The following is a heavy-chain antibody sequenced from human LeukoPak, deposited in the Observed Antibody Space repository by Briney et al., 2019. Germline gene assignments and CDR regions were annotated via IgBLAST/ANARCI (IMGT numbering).Heavy chain of an antibody. CDR3: ARDWWDHLNPYIAVAGTDY. V-gene: IGHV3-11*01. CDR1: GFFFSDYY. CDR2: ISSDGATF. Sequence: PGGSLRLSCTASGFFFSDYYMTWIRQAPGKGLEWLAYISSDGATFHYADSLKGRFSISRDNAKNSLYLQMNSLRAEDTALYYCARDWWDHLNPYIAVAGTDYWGQGTLVTVSS. D-gene: IGHD6-19*01. J-gene: IGHJ4*02.